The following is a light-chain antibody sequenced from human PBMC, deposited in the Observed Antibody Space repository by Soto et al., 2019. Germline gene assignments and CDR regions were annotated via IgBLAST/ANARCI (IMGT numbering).Light chain of an antibody. Sequence: IQMTQSPSSLSASVGDRVTITCRASQSISNYLNWYQHKPGKAPNLLIYAASRLQSGVPSRFSGRGSGTDFTLTISSLQPEDVATYCSQQSYCTPRTFGQGTKVDI. CDR2: AAS. V-gene: IGKV1-39*01. CDR3: QQSYCTPRT. CDR1: QSISNY. J-gene: IGKJ1*01.